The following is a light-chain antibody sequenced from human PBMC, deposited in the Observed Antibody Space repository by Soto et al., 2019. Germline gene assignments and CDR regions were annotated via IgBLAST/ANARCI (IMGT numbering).Light chain of an antibody. V-gene: IGKV1-5*03. CDR3: QQYNSYSRT. CDR1: QSISTW. J-gene: IGKJ1*01. Sequence: DIQMTQSPSTLSASVGDRVTITCRANQSISTWLAWYQQEPGKAPKLLIYKASHLDSGVPSRFSGSGSGTEFTLTISSLQPDDFAYYYCQQYNSYSRTFGQGTKVEIK. CDR2: KAS.